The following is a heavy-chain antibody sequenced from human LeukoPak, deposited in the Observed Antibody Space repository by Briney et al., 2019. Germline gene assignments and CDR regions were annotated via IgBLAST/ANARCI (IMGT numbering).Heavy chain of an antibody. CDR2: INHSGRT. J-gene: IGHJ4*02. CDR1: GESFSGDF. Sequence: SETLSLTCGVYGESFSGDFWTWLRQAPGKGLEWIGEINHSGRTNYSPSLTSRATISVDTSMNQFSLQLRSVTAADTAVYYCARGQYDSGGYHYGIRAFYFDYWGQGILVTVSS. V-gene: IGHV4-34*01. CDR3: ARGQYDSGGYHYGIRAFYFDY. D-gene: IGHD3-22*01.